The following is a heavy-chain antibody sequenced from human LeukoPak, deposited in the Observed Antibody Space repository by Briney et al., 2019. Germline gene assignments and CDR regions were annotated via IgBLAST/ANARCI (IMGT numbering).Heavy chain of an antibody. CDR3: ARDFVIEGTMVRGVLYYFDY. CDR1: GGSISSSNW. CDR2: IYHSGST. J-gene: IGHJ4*02. V-gene: IGHV4-4*02. D-gene: IGHD3-10*01. Sequence: PSETLSLTCAVSGGSISSSNWWSWVRQPPGKGLEWIGEIYHSGSTNYNPSLKSRVTISVDKSKNQFSLKLSSVTAADTAVYYCARDFVIEGTMVRGVLYYFDYWGQGTLVTVSS.